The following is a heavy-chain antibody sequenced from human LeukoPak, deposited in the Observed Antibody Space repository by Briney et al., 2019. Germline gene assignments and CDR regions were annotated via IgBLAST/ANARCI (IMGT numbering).Heavy chain of an antibody. CDR1: GFTFDDYA. D-gene: IGHD3-9*01. Sequence: PGRSLRLSCAASGFTFDDYAMHWVRQAPGKGLEWVSGISWNSGSIGYADSVKGRFTISRGNAKNSLYLPMNSLRAEDMALYYCAKEALGLRYFDSPFDYWGQGTLVTVSS. V-gene: IGHV3-9*03. CDR3: AKEALGLRYFDSPFDY. J-gene: IGHJ4*02. CDR2: ISWNSGSI.